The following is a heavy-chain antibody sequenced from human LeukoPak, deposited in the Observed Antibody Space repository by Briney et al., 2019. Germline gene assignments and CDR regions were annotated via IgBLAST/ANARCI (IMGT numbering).Heavy chain of an antibody. CDR2: VNPNSGDT. D-gene: IGHD1-26*01. Sequence: ASVKVSCKASGYTFTSYGISWVRQAPGQGLEWMGCVNPNSGDTNYAQKFQGSVTMTRDTSISTLYMELSRLRSDDTAVYYCARASGSYWWFDSWGQGTLVTVSS. J-gene: IGHJ5*01. CDR1: GYTFTSYG. V-gene: IGHV1-2*02. CDR3: ARASGSYWWFDS.